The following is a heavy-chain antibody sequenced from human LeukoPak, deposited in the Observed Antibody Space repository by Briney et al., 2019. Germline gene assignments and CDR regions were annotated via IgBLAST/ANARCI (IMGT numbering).Heavy chain of an antibody. J-gene: IGHJ4*02. Sequence: GGSLRLSCAASGLTFRDYWMSWVRQAPGKGLEWVANIKPDGGRQNYVDSVKGRFTISRDNAKNSLYLQMHSLRVEDTAICYCATTFPYCGDGSCTLGGQGTLVTVSS. CDR3: ATTFPYCGDGSCTL. CDR2: IKPDGGRQ. V-gene: IGHV3-7*01. D-gene: IGHD2-15*01. CDR1: GLTFRDYW.